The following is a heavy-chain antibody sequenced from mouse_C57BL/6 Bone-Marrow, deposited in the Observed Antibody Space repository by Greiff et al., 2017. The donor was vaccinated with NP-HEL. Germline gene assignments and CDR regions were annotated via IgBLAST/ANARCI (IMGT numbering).Heavy chain of an antibody. V-gene: IGHV2-5*01. D-gene: IGHD2-5*01. J-gene: IGHJ4*01. CDR1: GFSLTSYG. Sequence: VHLVESGPGLVQPSQSLSITCTVSGFSLTSYGVHWVRQSPGKGLEWLGVIWRGGSTDYNAAFMSRLSITKDNSKSQVFFKMNSLQADDTAIYYCAKRGYYSTLYAMDYWGQGTSVTVSS. CDR2: IWRGGST. CDR3: AKRGYYSTLYAMDY.